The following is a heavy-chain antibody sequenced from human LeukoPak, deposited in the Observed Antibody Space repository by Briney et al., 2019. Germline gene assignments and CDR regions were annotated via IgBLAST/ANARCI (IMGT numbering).Heavy chain of an antibody. CDR1: GYSFTSYW. D-gene: IGHD2-2*01. Sequence: GESLKISCKGSGYSFTSYWIGWVRQMPGKGLEWMGIIHPGDSDTRYSPSFQGQVTISADKSISTAYLQWGSLKASDTAMYYCARRLGYCSSTSCSGGFDYWGQGTLVTVSS. J-gene: IGHJ4*02. V-gene: IGHV5-51*01. CDR2: IHPGDSDT. CDR3: ARRLGYCSSTSCSGGFDY.